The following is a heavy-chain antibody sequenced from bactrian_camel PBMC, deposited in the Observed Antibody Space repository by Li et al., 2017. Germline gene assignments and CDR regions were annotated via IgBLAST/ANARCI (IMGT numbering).Heavy chain of an antibody. V-gene: IGHV3S67*01. CDR1: GFSWRKNC. CDR2: IKSYGTA. J-gene: IGHJ7*01. Sequence: VQLVESGGGSVQVGGSLRLSCVGSGFSWRKNCMSWFRQAPGKERETVAYIKSYGTATYADSVKVRFTITIDNGKNTAYLQMKNLKAEDTATYYCAVTLFCRGRAWQPDAYRYWGIGTQVTVS. D-gene: IGHD7*01.